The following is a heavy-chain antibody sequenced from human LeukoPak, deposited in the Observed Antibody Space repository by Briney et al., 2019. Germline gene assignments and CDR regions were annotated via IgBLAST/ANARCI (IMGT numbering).Heavy chain of an antibody. D-gene: IGHD3-10*02. CDR1: GFTFSSYE. V-gene: IGHV3-48*03. CDR3: AELGITMIGGV. Sequence: QSGGSLRLSCAAPGFTFSSYEMNWVRQAPGKGLEWVSYISSSGSTIYYADSVKSRFTISRDNAKNSLYLQMNSLRAEDAAVYYCAELGITMIGGVWGKGTTVTISS. J-gene: IGHJ6*04. CDR2: ISSSGSTI.